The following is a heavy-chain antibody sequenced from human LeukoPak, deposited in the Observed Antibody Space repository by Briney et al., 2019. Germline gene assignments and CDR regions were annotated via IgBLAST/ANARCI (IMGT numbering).Heavy chain of an antibody. CDR3: ARKEWDDILTGYYPYFGH. V-gene: IGHV4-34*01. Sequence: SETLSLTCAVYGGSFSGYYWNWIRQPPAKGLEWIGEINHSGSAKYNPSLRGRVIISVDTSKNQFSLKLNSVTAADTAVYYCARKEWDDILTGYYPYFGHWGQGTLVTVSS. J-gene: IGHJ4*02. CDR2: INHSGSA. D-gene: IGHD3-9*01. CDR1: GGSFSGYY.